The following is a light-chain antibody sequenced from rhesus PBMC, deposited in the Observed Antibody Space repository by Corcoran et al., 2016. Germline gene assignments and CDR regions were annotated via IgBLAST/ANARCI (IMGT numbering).Light chain of an antibody. Sequence: DIQMTQSPSSLSASVGDRVTITCRASQGISNWLAWYQQKPGKAPKLLIYRASTLETGVPSRFSGRGSGTDFTLTISSLQPEYIATYYWQQHDNSPFTFGPGTKLDIK. CDR2: RAS. CDR1: QGISNW. J-gene: IGKJ3*01. V-gene: IGKV1-69*01. CDR3: QQHDNSPFT.